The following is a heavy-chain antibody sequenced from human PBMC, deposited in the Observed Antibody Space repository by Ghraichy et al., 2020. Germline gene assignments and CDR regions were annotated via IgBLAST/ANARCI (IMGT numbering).Heavy chain of an antibody. J-gene: IGHJ4*02. Sequence: GGSLRLSCAASGFSFSNAWMSWVRQAPGKGLEWVGRIKSKADGGTTDYAAPVKGRFTISRDDLKNTLYLQMNSLKTEDTAVYYCTTDPYDFWIGYQTPRAPFDYWGQGTLVTVSS. CDR3: TTDPYDFWIGYQTPRAPFDY. V-gene: IGHV3-15*01. CDR1: GFSFSNAW. CDR2: IKSKADGGTT. D-gene: IGHD3-3*01.